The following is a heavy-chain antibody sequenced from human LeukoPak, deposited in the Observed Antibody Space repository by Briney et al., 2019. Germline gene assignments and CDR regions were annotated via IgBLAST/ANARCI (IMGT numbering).Heavy chain of an antibody. CDR3: ARVGDGYSVNYFDF. Sequence: GGSLRLSCAASGFTFSSYSMSWVRQAPGKGLEGVSYITSTSSTVYYADSVKGRFTVSRDNAKNSLYLQMNSLRDEDTAMFYCARVGDGYSVNYFDFWGQGILVTVSS. CDR1: GFTFSSYS. CDR2: ITSTSSTV. J-gene: IGHJ4*02. V-gene: IGHV3-48*02. D-gene: IGHD5-24*01.